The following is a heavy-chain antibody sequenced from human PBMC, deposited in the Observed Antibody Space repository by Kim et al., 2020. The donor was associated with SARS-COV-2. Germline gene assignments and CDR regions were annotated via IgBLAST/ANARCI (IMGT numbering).Heavy chain of an antibody. J-gene: IGHJ4*02. V-gene: IGHV3-23*01. D-gene: IGHD3-3*01. CDR3: AKDPHYDLWSGYVFDY. Sequence: GHGRVTITRDKSKTTMYLQKNSLRAEDTAVYYCAKDPHYDLWSGYVFDYWGQGTLVTVSS.